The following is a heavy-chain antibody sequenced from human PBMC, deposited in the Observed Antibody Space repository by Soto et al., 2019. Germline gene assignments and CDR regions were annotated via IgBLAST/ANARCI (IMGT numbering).Heavy chain of an antibody. J-gene: IGHJ3*02. Sequence: ASVKVSCKASGYTFTSYGISWVRQAPGQGLEWMGWISAYNGNTNYAQELQGRVTMTTDTSTSTAYMELRSLRSDDTAVYYCASPYYDSSSDAFDIWGQGTMVTVSS. CDR2: ISAYNGNT. D-gene: IGHD3-22*01. CDR1: GYTFTSYG. CDR3: ASPYYDSSSDAFDI. V-gene: IGHV1-18*01.